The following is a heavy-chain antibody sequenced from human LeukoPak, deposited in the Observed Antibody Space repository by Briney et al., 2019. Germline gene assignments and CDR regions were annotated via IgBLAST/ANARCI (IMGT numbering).Heavy chain of an antibody. V-gene: IGHV3-21*01. CDR2: ISSSTGYI. J-gene: IGHJ6*02. CDR1: GFTLSSYS. CDR3: ARPIVATSYPMHV. D-gene: IGHD5-12*01. Sequence: PGGSLRLSCAASGFTLSSYSMNWVRQAPGKGLEWVSSISSSTGYIYYADSVKGRFTISRDDAKNSLYLQMNSLRAEDTAVYYCARPIVATSYPMHVWGQGTTVTVSS.